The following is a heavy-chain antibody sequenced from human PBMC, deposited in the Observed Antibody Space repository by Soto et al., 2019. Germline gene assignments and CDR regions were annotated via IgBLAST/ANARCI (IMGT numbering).Heavy chain of an antibody. CDR2: INHSGST. Sequence: SETLSLTCAVYGGSFSGYYWTWIRQPPGKGLEWIGEINHSGSTNYNPSLKSRVTISVDTSKNQFSLKLSSVTAEDTAVYYCVTEGHSSGWGWWAYWGQGTLVTVSS. D-gene: IGHD6-19*01. CDR3: VTEGHSSGWGWWAY. V-gene: IGHV4-34*01. CDR1: GGSFSGYY. J-gene: IGHJ4*02.